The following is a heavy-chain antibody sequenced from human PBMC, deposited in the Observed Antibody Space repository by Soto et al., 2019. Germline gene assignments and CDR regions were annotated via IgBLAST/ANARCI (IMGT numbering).Heavy chain of an antibody. CDR1: GFTFTSSA. Sequence: GASVKVSCKASGFTFTSSAVQWVRQARGQRLEWIGWIVVGSGNTNYAQKFQERVTITRDMSTSTAYMELSSLRSEDTAVYYCAAPVVVTAFDAFDIWGQGTMVTVSS. V-gene: IGHV1-58*01. CDR2: IVVGSGNT. J-gene: IGHJ3*02. D-gene: IGHD2-21*02. CDR3: AAPVVVTAFDAFDI.